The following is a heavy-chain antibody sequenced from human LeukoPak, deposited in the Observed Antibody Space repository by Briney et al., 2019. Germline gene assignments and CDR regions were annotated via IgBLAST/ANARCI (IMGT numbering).Heavy chain of an antibody. CDR3: ARLGHDYGSGSHYYYYYMDV. CDR1: GGSIGSYY. V-gene: IGHV4-59*08. Sequence: SETLSLTCTVSGGSIGSYYWSWIRQPPGKGLEWIGYIYYRGSINYNPSLKSRVTISVDTSKNQFSLKLSSVTAADTAVYYCARLGHDYGSGSHYYYYYMDVWGKGTAVTISS. CDR2: IYYRGSI. J-gene: IGHJ6*03. D-gene: IGHD3-10*01.